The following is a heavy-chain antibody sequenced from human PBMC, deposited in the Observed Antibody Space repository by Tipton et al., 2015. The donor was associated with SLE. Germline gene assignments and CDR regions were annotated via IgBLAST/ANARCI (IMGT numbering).Heavy chain of an antibody. CDR2: TNPSGNT. CDR3: ARGAKERITFVRVRPYYFDY. V-gene: IGHV4-34*01. J-gene: IGHJ4*01. D-gene: IGHD3-10*02. CDR1: GGSFSGYS. Sequence: TLSLTCAFYGGSFSGYSWSWFRQPPGKGLEGVGQTNPSGNTNYNPSLKSRVTISVDTSNNQLSLKLTSVTAADTAVYYCARGAKERITFVRVRPYYFDYWGQASLVTVSS.